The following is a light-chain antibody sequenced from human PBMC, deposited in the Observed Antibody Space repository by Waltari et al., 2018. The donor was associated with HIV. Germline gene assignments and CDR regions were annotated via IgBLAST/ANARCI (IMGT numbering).Light chain of an antibody. CDR3: ATWDHELDSWV. Sequence: QSVLTQPPSAPGTPGQRIIISCSGSSSNIGSDAVYWYQQFPGTAPKLLIFNSNQRPSGVPDRCAASKSGTSASLAISGLQSDDEADYYCATWDHELDSWVFGGGTKLTVL. J-gene: IGLJ3*02. CDR2: NSN. CDR1: SSNIGSDA. V-gene: IGLV1-44*01.